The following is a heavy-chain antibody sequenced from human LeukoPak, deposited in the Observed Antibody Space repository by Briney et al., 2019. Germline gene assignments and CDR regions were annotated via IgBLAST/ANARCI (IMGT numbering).Heavy chain of an antibody. V-gene: IGHV3-7*03. J-gene: IGHJ4*02. D-gene: IGHD3-22*01. CDR2: INHNGNVN. CDR1: GFTFSSYW. Sequence: GGSLRLSCAASGFTFSSYWMSWVRQAPGKGLEWVASINHNGNVNYYVDSVKGRFTISRDNAKNSLYLQMSNLRAEDTAVYFCARGGGYWGRLDDYWGQGTLVTVSS. CDR3: ARGGGYWGRLDDY.